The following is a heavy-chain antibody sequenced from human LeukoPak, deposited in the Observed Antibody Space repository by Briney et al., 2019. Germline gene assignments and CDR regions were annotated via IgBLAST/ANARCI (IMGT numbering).Heavy chain of an antibody. CDR1: GFTFSSYA. CDR3: AKDSGTYYDFWSGYQTNNWFDP. D-gene: IGHD3-3*01. V-gene: IGHV3-23*01. Sequence: GSLRLSCAASGFTFSSYAMSWVRQAPGKGLEWVSAISGSGGSTYYADSVKGRFTISRDNSKNTLYLQMNSLRAEDTAVYYCAKDSGTYYDFWSGYQTNNWFDPWGQGTLVTVSS. CDR2: ISGSGGST. J-gene: IGHJ5*02.